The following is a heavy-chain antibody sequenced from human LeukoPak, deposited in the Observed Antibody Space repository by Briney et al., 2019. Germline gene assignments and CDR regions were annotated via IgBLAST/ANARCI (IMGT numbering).Heavy chain of an antibody. V-gene: IGHV4-59*01. J-gene: IGHJ2*01. Sequence: SETLSLTCTVSGGSMSNYYWSWIRQPPGKGLEWIGYVYYSGSTNYNPSLKSRVTISVDTSKNQFSLKLSSVTAADTAVYYCARDPRSHSSSWYWYFDLWGRGTPVTVSS. CDR2: VYYSGST. CDR3: ARDPRSHSSSWYWYFDL. CDR1: GGSMSNYY. D-gene: IGHD6-13*01.